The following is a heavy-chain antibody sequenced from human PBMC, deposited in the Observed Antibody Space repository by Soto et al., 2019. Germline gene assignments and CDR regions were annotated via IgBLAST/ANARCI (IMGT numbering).Heavy chain of an antibody. CDR1: GGSISSRDSY. CDR3: AGERAITSTGTRQVDH. J-gene: IGHJ4*02. CDR2: IYYSGST. Sequence: QVQLQESGPGLVKPSQTLSLTCTVSGGSISSRDSYWGWIRQPPGKGLEWIGNIYYSGSTYNSPPLTSRVTIAIDTSKNQFSLKLTSVTVADTAVYYCAGERAITSTGTRQVDHWGQGTLVTVSS. V-gene: IGHV4-30-4*01. D-gene: IGHD6-13*01.